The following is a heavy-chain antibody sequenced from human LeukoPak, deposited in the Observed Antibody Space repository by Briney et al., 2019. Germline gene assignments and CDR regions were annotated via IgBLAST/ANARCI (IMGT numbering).Heavy chain of an antibody. CDR3: ARDVNGVAGSAFDI. CDR2: IYHSGST. D-gene: IGHD6-19*01. V-gene: IGHV4-38-2*02. J-gene: IGHJ3*02. CDR1: GYSISSGYY. Sequence: SETLSLICTVSGYSISSGYYWGWIRQPPGKGLEWIGSIYHSGSTYYNPSLKSRVTISVDTSKNQFSLKLSSVTAADTAVYYCARDVNGVAGSAFDIWGQGTMVTVSS.